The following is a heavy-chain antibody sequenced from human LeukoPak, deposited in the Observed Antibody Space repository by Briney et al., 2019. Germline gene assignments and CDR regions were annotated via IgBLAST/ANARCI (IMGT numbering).Heavy chain of an antibody. CDR3: ARDPIEWFGEPASYYYGMDV. J-gene: IGHJ6*02. CDR1: GGTFSSYA. Sequence: SVTVSCKASGGTFSSYAISWVRQAPGQGLEWMGRIIPILGIANYAQKFQGRVTITADKSTSTAYMELSSLRSEDTAVYYCARDPIEWFGEPASYYYGMDVWGQGTTVTVSS. CDR2: IIPILGIA. V-gene: IGHV1-69*04. D-gene: IGHD3-10*01.